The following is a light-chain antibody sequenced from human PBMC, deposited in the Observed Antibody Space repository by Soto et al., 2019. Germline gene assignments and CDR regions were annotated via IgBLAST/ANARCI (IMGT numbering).Light chain of an antibody. J-gene: IGKJ4*01. Sequence: DIVMTQSPDSLTLSLGERATINCKSSLSVFYSSNNQNYLAWYQHQPRQPPKLLIYWASTRESGVPDRFSGSGSGTDFSLTIISLQAEDVSVSYCQQYCTTLAPTFGGGTKVEIK. V-gene: IGKV4-1*01. CDR3: QQYCTTLAPT. CDR2: WAS. CDR1: LSVFYSSNNQNY.